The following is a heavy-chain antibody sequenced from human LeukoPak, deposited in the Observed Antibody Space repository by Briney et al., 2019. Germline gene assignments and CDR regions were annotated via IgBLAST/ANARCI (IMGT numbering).Heavy chain of an antibody. D-gene: IGHD7-27*01. J-gene: IGHJ4*02. Sequence: ASVKVSCKALGYTFTDHYFHLLRQAPGQGIEWMGWIHPGRGDTNIAQKFQGRVTLTRDMSISTAYLELSRLTSYDTAVDYCARDHNWGPDYWGQGTLVSVSS. CDR2: IHPGRGDT. CDR3: ARDHNWGPDY. V-gene: IGHV1-2*02. CDR1: GYTFTDHY.